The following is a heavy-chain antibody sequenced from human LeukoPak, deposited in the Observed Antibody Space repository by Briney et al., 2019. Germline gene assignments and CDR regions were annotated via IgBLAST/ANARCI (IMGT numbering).Heavy chain of an antibody. CDR3: ARFYRRQQYSYLDV. J-gene: IGHJ2*01. V-gene: IGHV4-59*10. CDR1: GGSLTRYY. CDR2: VDTSGCS. Sequence: ETLSLTCAGYGGSLTRYYCTWIRQPAGKGLEDIGRVDTSGCSNFNPSLGRRLSMSVETSKSPFPLRLHSVTAADTAVYYCARFYRRQQYSYLDVWGRGILVTVCS. D-gene: IGHD4-11*01.